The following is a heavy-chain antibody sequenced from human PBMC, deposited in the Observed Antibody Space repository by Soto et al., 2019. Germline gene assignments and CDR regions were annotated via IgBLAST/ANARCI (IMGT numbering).Heavy chain of an antibody. CDR1: GFTFSNYE. J-gene: IGHJ4*02. CDR2: ISNNGGST. D-gene: IGHD3-3*01. CDR3: AMDQNYDFWSGYYL. V-gene: IGHV3-23*01. Sequence: GGSLRLSCAASGFTFSNYEMHWVRQAPGKGLEWVSAISNNGGSTYYADSVKGRFTISRDNSKNTLYLQMNSLRAEDTAVYYCAMDQNYDFWSGYYLWGQGTLVTVS.